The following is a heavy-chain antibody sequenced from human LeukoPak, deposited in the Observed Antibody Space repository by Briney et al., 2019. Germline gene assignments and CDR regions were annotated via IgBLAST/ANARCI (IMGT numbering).Heavy chain of an antibody. Sequence: GGSLRLSCVASGFTFSNYGMSWVRQAPGKGLEWASAFSGSGGRTYYAESVKGRFTISRDNSKNTLYLHMNSLRAEDTAVYYCAKSEYYYGSGSYVTLGDYWGQGTLVTVSS. V-gene: IGHV3-23*01. CDR1: GFTFSNYG. D-gene: IGHD3-10*01. CDR2: FSGSGGRT. J-gene: IGHJ4*02. CDR3: AKSEYYYGSGSYVTLGDY.